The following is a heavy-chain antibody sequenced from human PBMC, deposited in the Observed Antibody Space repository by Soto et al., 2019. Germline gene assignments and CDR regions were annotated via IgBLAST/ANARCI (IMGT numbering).Heavy chain of an antibody. CDR3: ARDLRITMIVVVITTEHFAFDI. CDR1: GFTFSSYE. D-gene: IGHD3-22*01. J-gene: IGHJ3*02. Sequence: EVQLVESGGGLVQPGGSLRLSCAASGFTFSSYEMNWVRQAPGKGLEWVSYISSSGSTIYYADSVKGRFTISRDNAKNSLYLQMNSLRAEDTAVYYCARDLRITMIVVVITTEHFAFDIWGQGTMVTVSS. V-gene: IGHV3-48*03. CDR2: ISSSGSTI.